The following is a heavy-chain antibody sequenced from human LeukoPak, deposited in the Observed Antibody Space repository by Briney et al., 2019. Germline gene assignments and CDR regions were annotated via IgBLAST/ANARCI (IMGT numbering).Heavy chain of an antibody. D-gene: IGHD4-23*01. J-gene: IGHJ2*01. Sequence: SETLSLTCTVSGGSISGYYWSWIRQPPGMGLEWIGYIYYSGSTSYNPSVNPSLKSRVIISVDTSKSLFSLKLTSVTSADTAVYYCARRVYGNSWYFDLWGRGTLVTVSS. V-gene: IGHV4-59*01. CDR3: ARRVYGNSWYFDL. CDR2: IYYSGST. CDR1: GGSISGYY.